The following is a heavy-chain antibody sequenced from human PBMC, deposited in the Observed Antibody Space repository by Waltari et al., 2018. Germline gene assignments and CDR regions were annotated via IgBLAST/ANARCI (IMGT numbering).Heavy chain of an antibody. J-gene: IGHJ4*02. V-gene: IGHV1-2*02. CDR1: GSPFADFY. CDR3: ARDRSGSGWYFFNY. CDR2: INPYSDVT. D-gene: IGHD6-19*01. Sequence: QVQLVQSGDEVTKPGAPVKVSCNTSGSPFADFYMHWVRQAPGQGLEWMGWINPYSDVTNYAQKFQGRVTMTRDTSLSTAYMELSGLRSDDTAVYYCARDRSGSGWYFFNYWGQGTLVTVSS.